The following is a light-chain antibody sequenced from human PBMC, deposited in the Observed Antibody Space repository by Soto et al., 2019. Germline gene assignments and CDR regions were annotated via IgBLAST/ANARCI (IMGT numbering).Light chain of an antibody. Sequence: QSALTQPASVSGSHGQSITISCTGTSSDVGGSNYVSWYQQNPGKAPKLMIYEVRNRPSGVSNRFSGSKSGNTASLTIPGLQAEDEADYYCSSYTSSSILYVFGTGTKVTVL. CDR1: SSDVGGSNY. V-gene: IGLV2-14*01. CDR3: SSYTSSSILYV. CDR2: EVR. J-gene: IGLJ1*01.